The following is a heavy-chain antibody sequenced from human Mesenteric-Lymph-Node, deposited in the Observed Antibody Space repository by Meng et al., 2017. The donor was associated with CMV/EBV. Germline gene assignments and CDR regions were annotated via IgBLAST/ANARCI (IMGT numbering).Heavy chain of an antibody. Sequence: KVSGGTFSTTVISWVRQAPGQGLEWVGGIIPIFDRATSAQKFQGRVTITADESTSTAYMHLSRLNSDDTAIYYCARGGAVARTLAWDWGQGTLVTVSS. CDR1: GGTFSTTV. J-gene: IGHJ4*02. CDR2: IIPIFDRA. D-gene: IGHD6-19*01. CDR3: ARGGAVARTLAWD. V-gene: IGHV1-69*01.